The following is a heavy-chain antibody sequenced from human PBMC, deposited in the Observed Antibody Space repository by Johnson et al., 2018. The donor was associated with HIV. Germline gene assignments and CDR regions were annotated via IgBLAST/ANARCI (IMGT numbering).Heavy chain of an antibody. CDR2: ISSSGTTI. J-gene: IGHJ3*02. CDR3: ARDSRISLIVVVSRGGFDI. V-gene: IGHV3-11*01. Sequence: QVQLVESGGGVVQPGRSLRLSCAASGFTFSDYYMSWIRQAPGKGLEWVSYISSSGTTIHYADSVKGRFTISRDNSKNTLYLQMNSLRAEDTAVYYCARDSRISLIVVVSRGGFDIWGQGTMVTVSS. D-gene: IGHD3-22*01. CDR1: GFTFSDYY.